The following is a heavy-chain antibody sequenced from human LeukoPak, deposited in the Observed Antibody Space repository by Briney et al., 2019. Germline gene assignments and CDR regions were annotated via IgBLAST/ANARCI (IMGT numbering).Heavy chain of an antibody. D-gene: IGHD3-10*01. CDR3: ARRGTIYYGSGSRVDY. V-gene: IGHV4-34*01. Sequence: SETLSLTCAVYGGSFSGYYWSWIRQPPGKGLEWIGEINHSGSTNYNPSLKSRVTISVDTSKNQFSLKLSSVTAADTAVYYCARRGTIYYGSGSRVDYWGQGTLVTVSS. CDR1: GGSFSGYY. J-gene: IGHJ4*02. CDR2: INHSGST.